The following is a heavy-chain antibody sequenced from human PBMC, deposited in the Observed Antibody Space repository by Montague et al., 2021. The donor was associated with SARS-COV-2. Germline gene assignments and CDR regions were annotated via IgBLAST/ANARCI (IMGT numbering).Heavy chain of an antibody. CDR3: AMGLHCNGFECCEWGLGS. J-gene: IGHJ5*02. Sequence: SETLSLTCALNGXSFSIYYWTWIRQSPGKGLEWIGGINHRGRTTYNPSLKSRVTMSIDTSRKQYSLNLRSVTAADTAVYYCAMGLHCNGFECCEWGLGSWGQGTPVTVSS. D-gene: IGHD2-15*01. CDR2: INHRGRT. V-gene: IGHV4-34*01. CDR1: GXSFSIYY.